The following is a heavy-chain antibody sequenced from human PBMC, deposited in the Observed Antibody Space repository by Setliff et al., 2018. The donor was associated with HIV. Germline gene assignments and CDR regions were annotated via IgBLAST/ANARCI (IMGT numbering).Heavy chain of an antibody. CDR2: IHPGDFVT. V-gene: IGHV5-51*01. CDR3: TRRRRAPGIEDLEAY. D-gene: IGHD1-26*01. J-gene: IGHJ4*02. CDR1: GYSFTNYW. Sequence: ESLKISCQASGYSFTNYWIGWVRQMPGKGLEWIGVIHPGDFVTRYGPSFQGQVFISADRSITTAYLQWDSLKASDTAVYYCTRRRRAPGIEDLEAYWGQGTLVTVSS.